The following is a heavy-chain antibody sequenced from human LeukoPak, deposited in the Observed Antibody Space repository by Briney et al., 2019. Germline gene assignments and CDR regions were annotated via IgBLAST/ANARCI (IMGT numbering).Heavy chain of an antibody. V-gene: IGHV3-74*01. CDR3: VVGGSPGY. D-gene: IGHD2-15*01. Sequence: GGSLRLSCAAPGLPFSTYKMHWVRQAPRKGLVWVSRISTDGYTTDYADFVQGRFTASRDNTKNTWSLEMNSLRAEDTAVYYCVVGGSPGYWGQGTLVTVSS. CDR2: ISTDGYTT. J-gene: IGHJ4*02. CDR1: GLPFSTYK.